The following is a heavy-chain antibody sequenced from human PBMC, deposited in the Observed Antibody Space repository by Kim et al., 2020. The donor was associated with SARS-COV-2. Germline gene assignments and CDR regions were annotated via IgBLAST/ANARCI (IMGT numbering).Heavy chain of an antibody. J-gene: IGHJ4*02. Sequence: SQTLSLTCAISGDSVSSNSAAWNWIRQSPSRGLEWLGRTYYRSKWYNDYAVSVKSRITINPDTSKNQFSLQLNSVTPEDTAVYYCARVKKTGDRRYPSENFDYWGQGTLVTVSS. CDR3: ARVKKTGDRRYPSENFDY. D-gene: IGHD7-27*01. CDR1: GDSVSSNSAA. CDR2: TYYRSKWYN. V-gene: IGHV6-1*01.